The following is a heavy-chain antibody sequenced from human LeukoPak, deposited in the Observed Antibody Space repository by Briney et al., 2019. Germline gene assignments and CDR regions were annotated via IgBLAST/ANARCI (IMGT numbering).Heavy chain of an antibody. V-gene: IGHV4-4*07. D-gene: IGHD2-2*01. Sequence: SETLSLTCTVSGGSISSYYWSWIRQPAGKGLEWIGRIYTSGSTNYSPSLKSRVTMSVDTSKDQFSLKLSSVTAADTAVYYCARSGCSSTSCYAGEYYYGMDVWGQGTTVTVSS. CDR3: ARSGCSSTSCYAGEYYYGMDV. J-gene: IGHJ6*02. CDR2: IYTSGST. CDR1: GGSISSYY.